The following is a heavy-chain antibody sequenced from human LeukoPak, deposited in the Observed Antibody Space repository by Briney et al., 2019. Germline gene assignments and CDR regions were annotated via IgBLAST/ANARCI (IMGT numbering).Heavy chain of an antibody. V-gene: IGHV4-4*02. Sequence: PSGTLSLTCAVSGGSTSSSNWWSWVRQPPGKGLEWIGEIYHSGSTNYNPSLKSRVTISVDKSKNQFSLKLSSVTAADTAVYYCARVPSASLGELPDYWGQGTLVTVSS. CDR1: GGSTSSSNW. J-gene: IGHJ4*02. CDR3: ARVPSASLGELPDY. CDR2: IYHSGST. D-gene: IGHD3-10*01.